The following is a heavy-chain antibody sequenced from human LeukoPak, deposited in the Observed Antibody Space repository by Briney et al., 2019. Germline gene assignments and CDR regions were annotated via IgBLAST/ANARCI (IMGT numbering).Heavy chain of an antibody. J-gene: IGHJ1*01. CDR1: GDSISRSDSY. Sequence: SETLSLTCSVSGDSISRSDSYWDWIRQPPGKGLQWIGTIYYSGRTYYSPSLKSRVTMSVDTSNNQFSLNLRAVTDADTGVHYRGRRPYYGRSGYLEWGQGTLLSVSS. V-gene: IGHV4-39*01. CDR2: IYYSGRT. D-gene: IGHD3-22*01. CDR3: GRRPYYGRSGYLE.